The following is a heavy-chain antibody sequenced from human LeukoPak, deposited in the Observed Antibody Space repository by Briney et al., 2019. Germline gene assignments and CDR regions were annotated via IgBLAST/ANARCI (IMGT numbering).Heavy chain of an antibody. J-gene: IGHJ4*02. CDR3: ATDRGWRTSGYHLYYFEY. CDR1: GGSISSGGYY. V-gene: IGHV3-7*01. CDR2: IKNDGSEI. Sequence: PSETLSLTCTVSGGSISSGGYYWSWIRQHPGKGLEWVASIKNDGSEIYYVDSVRGRYTISRDNTKNSLYLQMSSLRAEDTAVYYCATDRGWRTSGYHLYYFEYWGQGTLVTFSS. D-gene: IGHD3-22*01.